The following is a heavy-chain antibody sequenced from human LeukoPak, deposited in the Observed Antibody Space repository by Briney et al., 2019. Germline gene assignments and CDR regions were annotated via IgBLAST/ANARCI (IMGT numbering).Heavy chain of an antibody. Sequence: PGGSLRLSCAASGFTFSSYEMNWVRQAPGKGLEWVSYISSSGSTIYYADSVKGRFTISRDNSKNTLYLQMNSLRAEDTAVYYCAKDPYSSSPFPNYWGQGTLVTVSS. CDR2: ISSSGSTI. J-gene: IGHJ4*02. CDR3: AKDPYSSSPFPNY. V-gene: IGHV3-48*03. CDR1: GFTFSSYE. D-gene: IGHD6-6*01.